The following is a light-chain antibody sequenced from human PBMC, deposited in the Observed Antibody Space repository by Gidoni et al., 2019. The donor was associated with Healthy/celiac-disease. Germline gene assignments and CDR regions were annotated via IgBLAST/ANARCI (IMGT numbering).Light chain of an antibody. J-gene: IGKJ2*01. V-gene: IGKV1-39*01. CDR3: QQSYRTPRT. CDR2: AAS. Sequence: IQMTQSPSSLSASVGDRVTITGRASQSISRYVNWYQQKPGKAPKLLIYAASSLQSAVPSRFSGSGSGTDFTLTISSLQPEDVATYYCQQSYRTPRTFGQGTKLEIK. CDR1: QSISRY.